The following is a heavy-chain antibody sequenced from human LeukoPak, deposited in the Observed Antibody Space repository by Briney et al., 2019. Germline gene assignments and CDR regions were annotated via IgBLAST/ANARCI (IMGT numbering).Heavy chain of an antibody. CDR1: GFTFSSYS. V-gene: IGHV3-21*01. D-gene: IGHD6-6*01. CDR3: ARDSAARPPFDP. J-gene: IGHJ5*02. CDR2: ISSSSSYI. Sequence: GRSLRLSCAAPGFTFSSYSMNWVRQAPGKGLEWVSSISSSSSYIYYADSVKGRFTISRDNAKNSLYLQMNSLRAEDTAVYYCARDSAARPPFDPWGQGTLVTVSS.